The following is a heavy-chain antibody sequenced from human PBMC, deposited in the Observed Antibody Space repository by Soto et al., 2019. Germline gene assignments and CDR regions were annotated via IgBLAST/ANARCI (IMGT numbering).Heavy chain of an antibody. CDR2: ISYDGSNK. J-gene: IGHJ4*02. Sequence: QVQLVESGGGVVQPGRSLRLSCAASGFTFSSYGMHWVRQAPGKGLEWVAVISYDGSNKYYADSVKGRFTISRDNSKNTLYLQMNSLRAEDTAVYYGAQGWEFDYWGQGTLVTVSS. D-gene: IGHD1-26*01. CDR3: AQGWEFDY. CDR1: GFTFSSYG. V-gene: IGHV3-30*03.